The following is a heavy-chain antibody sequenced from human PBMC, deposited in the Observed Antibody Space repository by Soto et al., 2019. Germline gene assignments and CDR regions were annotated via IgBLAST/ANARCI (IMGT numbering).Heavy chain of an antibody. Sequence: EVHLVESGGGLGQPGGSLRLSCAASGFTFSSYWMSWVRQAPGKGLEWVANIKQDGSEKYYVDSVKGRFTISRDNPKNSLYLQLNSRRAEDTAVYYCARDLISATGFDYWGQGTLVTVSS. V-gene: IGHV3-7*05. CDR1: GFTFSSYW. CDR3: ARDLISATGFDY. D-gene: IGHD2-15*01. CDR2: IKQDGSEK. J-gene: IGHJ4*02.